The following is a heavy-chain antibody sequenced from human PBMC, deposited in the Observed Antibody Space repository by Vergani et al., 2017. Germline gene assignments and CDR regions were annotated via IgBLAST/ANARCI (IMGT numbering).Heavy chain of an antibody. D-gene: IGHD3-10*01. Sequence: QVQLQESGPGLVKPSETLSLTCTVSGGSISSYYWSWIRQPAGKGLEWIGRIYTSGSTNYNPSLKSRVTMSVDTSKNQFSLKLSSVTAADTAVYYCARDRGDLYGSGSYRPKYYYYYYGMDVWGQGTTVTVSS. CDR3: ARDRGDLYGSGSYRPKYYYYYYGMDV. CDR2: IYTSGST. V-gene: IGHV4-4*07. CDR1: GGSISSYY. J-gene: IGHJ6*02.